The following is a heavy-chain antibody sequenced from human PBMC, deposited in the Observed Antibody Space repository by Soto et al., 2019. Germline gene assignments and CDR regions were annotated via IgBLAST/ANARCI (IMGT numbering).Heavy chain of an antibody. CDR2: IDYSGRT. V-gene: IGHV4-39*01. D-gene: IGHD2-15*01. CDR1: GDSIRTSAYY. Sequence: PSETLSLTCTVSGDSIRTSAYYWGWIRQPPGKGLGWIGSIDYSGRTYYNPSLKSRVTISVDTSKNQFSLRLNSVTAADTPIYDCARHTLRGFGVRSWGQGALVTVSS. J-gene: IGHJ5*02. CDR3: ARHTLRGFGVRS.